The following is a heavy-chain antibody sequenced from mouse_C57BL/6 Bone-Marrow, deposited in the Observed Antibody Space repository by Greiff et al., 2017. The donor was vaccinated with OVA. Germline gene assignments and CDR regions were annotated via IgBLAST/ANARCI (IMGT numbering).Heavy chain of an antibody. Sequence: EVQLQQSGAELVRPGASVKLSCTASGFNIKDDYMHWVKQRPEQGLEWIGWIDPENGDTEYASKFQGKATITADTSSNTAYLQLSSLTSEDTAVYYCTTAPSCFAYWGQGTLVTVSA. V-gene: IGHV14-4*01. J-gene: IGHJ3*01. CDR3: TTAPSCFAY. CDR2: IDPENGDT. CDR1: GFNIKDDY.